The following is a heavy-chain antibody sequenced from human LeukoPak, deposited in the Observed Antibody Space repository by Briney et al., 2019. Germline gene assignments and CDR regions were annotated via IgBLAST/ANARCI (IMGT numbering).Heavy chain of an antibody. Sequence: SETLSLTCTVSGGSISIYYWSWIRQPPGKGLEWIGYVYNSENTNYNPSLKSRATISADTSKNQFSLKLNSVTAADTAVYYCARDRELHYWGQGILVTVSS. CDR1: GGSISIYY. D-gene: IGHD1-26*01. CDR2: VYNSENT. V-gene: IGHV4-59*01. CDR3: ARDRELHY. J-gene: IGHJ4*02.